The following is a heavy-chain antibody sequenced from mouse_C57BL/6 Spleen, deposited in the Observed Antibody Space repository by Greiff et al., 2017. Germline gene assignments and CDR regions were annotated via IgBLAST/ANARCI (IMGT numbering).Heavy chain of an antibody. J-gene: IGHJ4*01. Sequence: EVKVVESGGGLVQPGGSLSLSCAASGFTFTDYYMSWVRQPPGKALEWLGFIRNKANGYTTEYSASVKGRFTISRDNSQSILYLQMNALRAEDSATYYCARLKGLQNAMDYWGQGTSVTVSS. CDR1: GFTFTDYY. D-gene: IGHD2-2*01. CDR3: ARLKGLQNAMDY. CDR2: IRNKANGYTT. V-gene: IGHV7-3*01.